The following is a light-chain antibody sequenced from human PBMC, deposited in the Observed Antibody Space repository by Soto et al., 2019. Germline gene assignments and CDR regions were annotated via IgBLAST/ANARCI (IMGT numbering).Light chain of an antibody. V-gene: IGLV2-14*01. CDR1: SRDVGGYNS. CDR3: QAYDYTLTASV. Sequence: QSALTQPASVSGSPGQSITISCTGTSRDVGGYNSVSWYQQHPGKAPKVIIYEVSNRPSGVSNRFSGSKSVNTASLTISGLQPEDEADYYCQAYDYTLTASVFGGGTKLTVL. CDR2: EVS. J-gene: IGLJ3*02.